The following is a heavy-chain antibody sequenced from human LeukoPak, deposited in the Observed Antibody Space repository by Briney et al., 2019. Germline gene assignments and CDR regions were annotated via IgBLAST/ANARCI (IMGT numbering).Heavy chain of an antibody. CDR3: AKENWYLYNNNWYKTWFDP. CDR1: GFTFSNFV. V-gene: IGHV3-23*01. Sequence: GGSLRLSCAASGFTFSNFVMSWVRQAPGKGLEWVSYIDGSGGSTNYADSVKGRFTISRDNSKNTLYLQMNSLRAEDTAIYYCAKENWYLYNNNWYKTWFDPWGQGTLVTVSS. J-gene: IGHJ5*02. CDR2: IDGSGGST. D-gene: IGHD6-13*01.